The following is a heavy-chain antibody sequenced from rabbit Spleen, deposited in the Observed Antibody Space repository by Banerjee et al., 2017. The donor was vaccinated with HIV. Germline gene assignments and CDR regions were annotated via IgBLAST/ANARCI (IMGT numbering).Heavy chain of an antibody. V-gene: IGHV1S7*01. CDR1: GFTLSSYY. CDR3: ARADRYTDFYDL. D-gene: IGHD1-1*01. J-gene: IGHJ4*01. CDR2: IDPIFGST. Sequence: QLEESGGDLVQPGGSLKLSCTASGFTLSSYYMSWVRQAPGKGLEWIGYIDPIFGSTYYASWVNGRFTISSHNAQNTLYLQLTSLTAADTATYFCARADRYTDFYDLWGPGTLVTVS.